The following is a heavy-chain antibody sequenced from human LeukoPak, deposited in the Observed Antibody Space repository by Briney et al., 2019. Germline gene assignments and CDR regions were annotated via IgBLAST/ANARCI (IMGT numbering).Heavy chain of an antibody. D-gene: IGHD2-2*01. CDR1: GYSFTSYW. CDR2: IYPGDSDT. Sequence: GESLKISCKGSGYSFTSYWIGWVRQMPGKGLEWMGIIYPGDSDTRYSPSFQGQVTISADKSISTAYLQWSSLKASDTAMYYCARDRGSTSEYYYYYYMDVWGKGTTVTISS. J-gene: IGHJ6*03. V-gene: IGHV5-51*01. CDR3: ARDRGSTSEYYYYYYMDV.